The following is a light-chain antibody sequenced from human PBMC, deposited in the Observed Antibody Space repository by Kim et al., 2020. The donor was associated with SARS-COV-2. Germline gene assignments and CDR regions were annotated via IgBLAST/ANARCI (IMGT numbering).Light chain of an antibody. CDR1: SSNIGADSD. J-gene: IGLJ3*02. Sequence: VTLSCTGVSSNIGADSDVLWYQYLPGTVPKLLIYSNSNRPSGVPDRFSGSKSGTSASLAITGLQAEDEADYYCQSYDSSLSGWVFGGGTQLTVL. CDR2: SNS. CDR3: QSYDSSLSGWV. V-gene: IGLV1-40*01.